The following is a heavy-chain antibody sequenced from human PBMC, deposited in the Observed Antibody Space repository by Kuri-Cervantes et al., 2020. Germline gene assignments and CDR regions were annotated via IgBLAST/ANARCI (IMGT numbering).Heavy chain of an antibody. Sequence: SETLSLTCAVYDGSFSGYYWNWIRQPPGKGLEWIGEINHSGSTNYNPSLKSRVTISVDTSKNQFSLKLSSVTAADTAVYYCASAIVVVTAAMRGTRWFDPWGQGTLVTVSS. D-gene: IGHD2-2*01. J-gene: IGHJ5*02. CDR1: DGSFSGYY. CDR3: ASAIVVVTAAMRGTRWFDP. V-gene: IGHV4-34*01. CDR2: INHSGST.